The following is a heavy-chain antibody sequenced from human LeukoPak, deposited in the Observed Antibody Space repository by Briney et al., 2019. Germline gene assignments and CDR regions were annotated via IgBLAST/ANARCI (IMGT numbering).Heavy chain of an antibody. Sequence: GGSLRLSCAASGFTFDDYAMHWVRQAPGKGLEWVSGISWNSGSIGYADSVKGRFTISRDNAKNSLYLQMNSLRAEDTALNYCAKDMRGSGTYYFDYWGQGTLVTVSS. CDR3: AKDMRGSGTYYFDY. CDR1: GFTFDDYA. V-gene: IGHV3-9*01. CDR2: ISWNSGSI. D-gene: IGHD3-10*01. J-gene: IGHJ4*02.